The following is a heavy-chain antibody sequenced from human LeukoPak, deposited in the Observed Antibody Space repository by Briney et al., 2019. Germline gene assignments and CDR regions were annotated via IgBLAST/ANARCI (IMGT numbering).Heavy chain of an antibody. CDR3: ARDSYYDILTGYFGIDY. D-gene: IGHD3-9*01. Sequence: GGSLRLSCAASGFAFSSYAMSWVRQAPGKGLERVSYISSSSSTIYYADSVKGRFTISRDNAKNSLYLQMNSLRDEDTAVYYCARDSYYDILTGYFGIDYWGQGTLVTVSS. CDR1: GFAFSSYA. V-gene: IGHV3-48*02. CDR2: ISSSSSTI. J-gene: IGHJ4*02.